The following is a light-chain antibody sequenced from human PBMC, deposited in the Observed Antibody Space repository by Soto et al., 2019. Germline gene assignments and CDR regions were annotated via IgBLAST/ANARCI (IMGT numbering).Light chain of an antibody. J-gene: IGLJ1*01. CDR1: TSDIGGYKY. CDR2: DVT. CDR3: CSYARTTHV. V-gene: IGLV2-11*01. Sequence: QSALTQPPSVSGSPGQSVTISCTGTTSDIGGYKYVSWYQQFPGKAPKLMIFDVTKRPSGVPDRFSGSNSGNTASLTISGLQAEDEAIYYCCSYARTTHVFGTGTKLTVL.